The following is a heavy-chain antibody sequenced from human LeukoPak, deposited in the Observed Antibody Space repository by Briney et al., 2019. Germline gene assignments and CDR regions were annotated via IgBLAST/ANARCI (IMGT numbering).Heavy chain of an antibody. CDR1: GFTFSSYW. CDR3: ASTSNRGSSWYFYFDY. J-gene: IGHJ4*02. CDR2: IKQDGSEK. Sequence: PGGSLRLSCAASGFTFSSYWMSWVRQAPGKGLEWVANIKQDGSEKYYVDSVKGRFTISRDNAKNSLYLQMNSLRAEDTAVYYCASTSNRGSSWYFYFDYWGQGTLVTVSS. V-gene: IGHV3-7*01. D-gene: IGHD6-13*01.